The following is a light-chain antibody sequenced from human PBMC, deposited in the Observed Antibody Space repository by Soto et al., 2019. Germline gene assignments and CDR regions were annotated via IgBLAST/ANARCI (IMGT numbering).Light chain of an antibody. Sequence: EIVLTQSPGTLSLSPGERATLSCRASQSVSNNYLAWYQQKPGQAPRLLIYGASNRATGIPDRFSGSGSGTDFTPTLSRLQPEDFAVYYCQQYGSSGTFGQGTKVDIK. CDR2: GAS. V-gene: IGKV3-20*01. J-gene: IGKJ1*01. CDR1: QSVSNNY. CDR3: QQYGSSGT.